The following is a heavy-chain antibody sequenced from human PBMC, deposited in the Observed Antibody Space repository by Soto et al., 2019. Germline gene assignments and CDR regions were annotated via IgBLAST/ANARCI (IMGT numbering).Heavy chain of an antibody. Sequence: PGGSLRLSCVASGFSFSGYGMSWVRQAPGEGLEWVSSVSEIGGSTYYADSVKGRFTISRDNSKNTLYLQMNSLRADDTAIYYSEHPRRTVSGLDFWGQGSLVTVSS. CDR3: EHPRRTVSGLDF. D-gene: IGHD4-4*01. CDR1: GFSFSGYG. CDR2: VSEIGGST. J-gene: IGHJ4*02. V-gene: IGHV3-23*01.